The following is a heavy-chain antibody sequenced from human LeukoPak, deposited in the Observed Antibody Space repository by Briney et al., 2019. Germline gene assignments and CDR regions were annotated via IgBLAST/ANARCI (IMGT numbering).Heavy chain of an antibody. CDR3: ARGGNYYVGDY. J-gene: IGHJ4*02. D-gene: IGHD3-16*01. CDR1: GFTFSSYG. CDR2: ISYDGSNK. V-gene: IGHV3-33*08. Sequence: PGRSLRLSCAASGFTFSSYGMHWVRQAPGKGLEWVALISYDGSNKYYADSVKGRFTISRDNAKNSLYLQMNSLRAEDTAVYYCARGGNYYVGDYWGQGTLVTVSS.